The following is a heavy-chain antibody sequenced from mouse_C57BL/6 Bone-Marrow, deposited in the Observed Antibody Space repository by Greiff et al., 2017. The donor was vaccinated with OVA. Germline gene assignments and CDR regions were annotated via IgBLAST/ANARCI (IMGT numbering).Heavy chain of an antibody. Sequence: EVKLMESGGGLVKPGGSLKLSCAASGFTFSSYAMSWVRQTPEQRLEWVATISDGGSYTYYPDNVKGRFTISRDNAKNNLYLQMSHLKAEDTAMYYCARGRAHDGYYDFDVWGTGTTVTVSS. J-gene: IGHJ1*03. CDR3: ARGRAHDGYYDFDV. D-gene: IGHD2-3*01. CDR1: GFTFSSYA. V-gene: IGHV5-4*03. CDR2: ISDGGSYT.